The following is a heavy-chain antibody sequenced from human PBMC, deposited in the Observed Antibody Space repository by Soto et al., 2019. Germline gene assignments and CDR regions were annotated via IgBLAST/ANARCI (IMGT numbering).Heavy chain of an antibody. Sequence: QIQLVQSGAEVKKPGASVQVSCKASGYTFTTYGISWVRQAPGQGLEWMGWISTYNGNTNYAQKFQGRVTMTTDTSTNTAYLELRSLRSDDTAVYYCARQVAWSIVLNHDAFDIWGQGTMVTVSS. D-gene: IGHD3-22*01. CDR3: ARQVAWSIVLNHDAFDI. J-gene: IGHJ3*02. V-gene: IGHV1-18*01. CDR2: ISTYNGNT. CDR1: GYTFTTYG.